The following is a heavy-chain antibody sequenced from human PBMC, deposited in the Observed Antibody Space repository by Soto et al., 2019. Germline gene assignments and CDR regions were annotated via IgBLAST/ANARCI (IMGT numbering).Heavy chain of an antibody. CDR3: AKDITAQRHYYYGMDV. V-gene: IGHV3-30*18. CDR2: ISYDGSNK. D-gene: IGHD1-1*01. CDR1: GFTFSSYR. J-gene: IGHJ6*02. Sequence: PGGSLRLSCVASGFTFSSYRMHWVRQAPGKGLEWVAVISYDGSNKYYADSVKGRFTISRDNSKNTLYLQMNSLRAEDTAVYYCAKDITAQRHYYYGMDVWGQGTTVTVS.